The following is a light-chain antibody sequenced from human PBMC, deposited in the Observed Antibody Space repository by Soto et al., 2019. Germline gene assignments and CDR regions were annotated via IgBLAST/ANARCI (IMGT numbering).Light chain of an antibody. CDR3: QQSDSFPRT. CDR2: GAS. V-gene: IGKV1D-12*01. CDR1: QPIGAW. Sequence: DIQMTQSPSSVSASVGDRVTIACRACQPIGAWLAWYQQKPGKAPKLLIFGASSLQGGVPSRFSGSGYGTDFTLTITSLQPDDFATYYCQQSDSFPRTFGPGTRVDIK. J-gene: IGKJ3*01.